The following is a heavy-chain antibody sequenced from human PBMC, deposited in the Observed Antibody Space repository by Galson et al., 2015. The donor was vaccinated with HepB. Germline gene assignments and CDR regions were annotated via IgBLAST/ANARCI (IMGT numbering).Heavy chain of an antibody. CDR2: ISRSCSYI. D-gene: IGHD6-19*01. V-gene: IGHV3-21*01. CDR1: GFTFSSYS. CDR3: AREKGIAVAGPTNNWFDP. Sequence: SLRLSCAASGFTFSSYSMYWVRQAPGTGLEWVSAISRSCSYIYYADSVKGRFTISRDNARNSLYLQMNSLRAEDTAVYYCAREKGIAVAGPTNNWFDPWGEGTLVSVSS. J-gene: IGHJ5*02.